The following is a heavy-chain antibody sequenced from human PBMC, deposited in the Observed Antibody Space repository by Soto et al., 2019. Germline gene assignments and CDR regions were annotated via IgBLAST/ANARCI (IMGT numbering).Heavy chain of an antibody. D-gene: IGHD3-9*01. CDR3: ARDGKTDYDILTGYYWGWFDP. CDR2: INAGNGNT. J-gene: IGHJ5*02. CDR1: GYTFTSYA. V-gene: IGHV1-3*01. Sequence: QVQLVQSGAEVKKPGASVKVSCKASGYTFTSYAMHWVRQAPGQRLEWMGWINAGNGNTKYSQKFQGRVTITRDTSASKAYMELGSLRSEDTAVYYFARDGKTDYDILTGYYWGWFDPWGQGTLVTVSS.